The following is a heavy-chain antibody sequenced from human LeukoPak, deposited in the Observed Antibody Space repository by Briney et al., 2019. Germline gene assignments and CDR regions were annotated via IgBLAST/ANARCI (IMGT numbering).Heavy chain of an antibody. D-gene: IGHD1-14*01. CDR3: ATDNNLQQGGY. CDR2: ISSSGSTI. J-gene: IGHJ4*02. CDR1: GFTFSSYE. V-gene: IGHV3-48*03. Sequence: GGSLRLSCAASGFTFSSYEMNWVRQAPGKGLEWVSYISSSGSTIYYADSGKGRFTISRDNDKKSLYLQMKSLRAEDTAVYYCATDNNLQQGGYWGQGTLVTVSS.